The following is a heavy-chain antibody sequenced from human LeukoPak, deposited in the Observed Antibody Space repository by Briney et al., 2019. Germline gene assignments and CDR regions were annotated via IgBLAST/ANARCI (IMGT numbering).Heavy chain of an antibody. CDR2: IYYSGTT. D-gene: IGHD3-9*01. J-gene: IGHJ3*02. CDR1: GGSISSPNHD. CDR3: ARARYVNSFYAFDI. V-gene: IGHV4-39*07. Sequence: SETLSLTCSVSGGSISSPNHDWAWIRQPPGQGLEWIGSIYYSGTTYYNLSLKSRVTLSVDTSQNQFSLKLSSVTAADTAVYYCARARYVNSFYAFDIWGQGTLVTVSS.